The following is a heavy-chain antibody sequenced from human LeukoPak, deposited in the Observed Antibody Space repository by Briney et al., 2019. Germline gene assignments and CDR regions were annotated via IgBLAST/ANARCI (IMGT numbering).Heavy chain of an antibody. J-gene: IGHJ6*03. D-gene: IGHD5-12*01. CDR1: GGSFSGYY. Sequence: SETLSLTCAVYGGSFSGYYWSWIRQPAGKGLEWIGRIYTSGSTNYNPSLKSRVTISVDTSKNQFSLKLSSVTAADTAVYYCARVDSGYFMVYYYMDVWGKGTTVTVSS. CDR3: ARVDSGYFMVYYYMDV. V-gene: IGHV4-59*10. CDR2: IYTSGST.